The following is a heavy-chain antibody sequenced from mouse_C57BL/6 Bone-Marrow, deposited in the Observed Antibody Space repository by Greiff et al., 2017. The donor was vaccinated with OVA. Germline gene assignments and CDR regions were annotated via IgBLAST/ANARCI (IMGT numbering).Heavy chain of an antibody. CDR1: DSEVFPIAY. CDR3: ARSYEGVWLAY. CDR2: ILPSIGRT. Sequence: QVQLQQSGSELRSPGSSVKLSCKDFDSEVFPIAYLCWVRQKPGHGFEWIGGILPSIGRTIYGEKFEDKATLDADTLSNTAYLELNSLTSEDSAIYYCARSYEGVWLAYWGQGTRVTVSA. D-gene: IGHD2-12*01. J-gene: IGHJ3*01. V-gene: IGHV15-2*01.